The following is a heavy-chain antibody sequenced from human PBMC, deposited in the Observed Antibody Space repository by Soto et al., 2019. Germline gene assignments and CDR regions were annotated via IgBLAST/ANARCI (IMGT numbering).Heavy chain of an antibody. D-gene: IGHD2-2*01. CDR3: AKASYAYCSSASCHNWFDP. J-gene: IGHJ5*02. CDR2: VNPNSGNT. Sequence: ASVKVSCKASGYTFTSYDINWVRQATGQGLEWMGWVNPNSGNTGYAHKFQGRVTMTRNTSISTAYMELSSLRSEDTAVYYCAKASYAYCSSASCHNWFDPWGQGTLVTVSS. CDR1: GYTFTSYD. V-gene: IGHV1-8*01.